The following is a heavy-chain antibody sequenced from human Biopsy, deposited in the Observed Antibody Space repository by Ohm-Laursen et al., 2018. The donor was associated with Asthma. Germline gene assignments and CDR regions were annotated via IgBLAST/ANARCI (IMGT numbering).Heavy chain of an antibody. D-gene: IGHD5-18*01. Sequence: SETLSLTCTVSGGSISSDYWSWLRQSPGKGLECIGYIHNSGNTNYNPSLKSRVTISLDTSKNHFSLRLSFVTAADTAVYFCARGQGRGIQLWSLDPWGQGILVTVSS. CDR3: ARGQGRGIQLWSLDP. J-gene: IGHJ5*02. CDR2: IHNSGNT. CDR1: GGSISSDY. V-gene: IGHV4-59*01.